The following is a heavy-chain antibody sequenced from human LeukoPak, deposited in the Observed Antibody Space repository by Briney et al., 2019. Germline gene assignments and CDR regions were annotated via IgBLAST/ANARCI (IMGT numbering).Heavy chain of an antibody. CDR3: ARMYGSGSYCFDH. Sequence: SETLSLTCTVSGGSISSSSYYWGWVRQPPGKGLEWIGNIYYSGSTYYNPSLKSRVTISADTSKNQFSLKVTSVTAADTAVYYCARMYGSGSYCFDHWGQGTLVTVSS. CDR1: GGSISSSSYY. D-gene: IGHD3-10*01. V-gene: IGHV4-39*07. CDR2: IYYSGST. J-gene: IGHJ4*02.